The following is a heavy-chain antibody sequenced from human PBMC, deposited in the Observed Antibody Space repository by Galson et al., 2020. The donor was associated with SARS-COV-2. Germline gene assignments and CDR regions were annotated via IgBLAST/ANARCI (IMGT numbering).Heavy chain of an antibody. CDR2: INHSGST. J-gene: IGHJ4*02. V-gene: IGHV4-34*01. D-gene: IGHD3-16*02. CDR1: GGSFSGYY. Sequence: SETLSLTCAVYGGSFSGYYWSWIRQPPGKGLEWIGDINHSGSTNYNPSLKSRVTISVDTSKNQFSLKLSSVTAADTAVYYCARGRRFTFGGVIVPMDFDYWGQGTLVTVSS. CDR3: ARGRRFTFGGVIVPMDFDY.